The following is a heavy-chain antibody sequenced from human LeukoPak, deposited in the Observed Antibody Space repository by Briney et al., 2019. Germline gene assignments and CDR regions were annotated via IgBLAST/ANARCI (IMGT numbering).Heavy chain of an antibody. J-gene: IGHJ6*02. CDR3: ASIPTSKHYYGMDV. CDR1: GFTFRSYS. CDR2: IYSGGST. V-gene: IGHV3-53*01. Sequence: PGGSLRLSCAASGFTFRSYSMHWVRQAPGKGLEWVSVIYSGGSTYYADSVKGRFTISRDNSKNTLYLQMNSLRAEDTAVYYCASIPTSKHYYGMDVWGQGTTVTVSS. D-gene: IGHD4-11*01.